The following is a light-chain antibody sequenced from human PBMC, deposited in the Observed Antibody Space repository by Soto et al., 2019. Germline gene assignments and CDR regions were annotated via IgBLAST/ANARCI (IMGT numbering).Light chain of an antibody. Sequence: DIQLTQSPSTLSASVGDRVTITCRASQSISSWLAWYQQKPGKAPKLLIYKASSLESGVPSRFSGSGSETEFTLTISSLQPDDFATYFCQQYNSYQYTFCQGTKLEIK. CDR2: KAS. CDR3: QQYNSYQYT. J-gene: IGKJ2*01. V-gene: IGKV1-5*03. CDR1: QSISSW.